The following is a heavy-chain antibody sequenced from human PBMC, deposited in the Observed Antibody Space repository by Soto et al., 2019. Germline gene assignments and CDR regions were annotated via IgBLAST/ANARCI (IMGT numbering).Heavy chain of an antibody. CDR2: INHSGST. V-gene: IGHV4-34*01. CDR1: GGSFSGYD. Sequence: PSGTLSLTCSVYGGSFSGYDWGGSCQPPGKGLEWMGEINHSGSTNYNPSLKSRVTISVDTSKNQFSLKLSSVTAADTAVYYCAADTAMVPHPGYWGQGTLVTVSS. D-gene: IGHD5-18*01. CDR3: AADTAMVPHPGY. J-gene: IGHJ4*02.